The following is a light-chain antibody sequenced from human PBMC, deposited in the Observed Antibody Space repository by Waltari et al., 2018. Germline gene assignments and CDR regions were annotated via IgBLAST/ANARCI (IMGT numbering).Light chain of an antibody. CDR2: YAS. J-gene: IGKJ1*01. CDR1: QSISSD. Sequence: EIVLTQSPATVSLSPGERATLSCRASQSISSDLAWYQQKPGQAPRLLISYASNRATGIPARFSGSGSGTDFTLTISSLELEDFAVYCCQQRSDWPPWTFGQGTKVEIK. CDR3: QQRSDWPPWT. V-gene: IGKV3-11*01.